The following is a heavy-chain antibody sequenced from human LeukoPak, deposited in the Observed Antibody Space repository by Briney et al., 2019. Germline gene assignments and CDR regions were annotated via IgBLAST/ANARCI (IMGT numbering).Heavy chain of an antibody. CDR2: ISGYNGNT. CDR1: GYIFTNYG. D-gene: IGHD2-2*01. J-gene: IGHJ4*02. CDR3: ASSRGIGYCSSTSCYRSVEAEGSLDY. Sequence: ASVKVSCKASGYIFTNYGISWVRQAPGQGLEWMGWISGYNGNTNYAQKPQGRVTMTTDTPTSTAYMELRSLRSDDTAVYYCASSRGIGYCSSTSCYRSVEAEGSLDYWGQGTLVTVSS. V-gene: IGHV1-18*01.